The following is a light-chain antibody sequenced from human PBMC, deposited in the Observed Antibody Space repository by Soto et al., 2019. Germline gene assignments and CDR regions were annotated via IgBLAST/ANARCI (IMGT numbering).Light chain of an antibody. J-gene: IGKJ1*01. Sequence: EIVLTQSPGTLSLSPGERATLSCRASQSVISNYLAWFQQRPGQPPRLLISGASSRATGIPDRFSGSGSGTDFTLTISRLEPEDFAVYHCQQYGGAPWTFGQGTKVEIK. CDR3: QQYGGAPWT. CDR2: GAS. V-gene: IGKV3-20*01. CDR1: QSVISNY.